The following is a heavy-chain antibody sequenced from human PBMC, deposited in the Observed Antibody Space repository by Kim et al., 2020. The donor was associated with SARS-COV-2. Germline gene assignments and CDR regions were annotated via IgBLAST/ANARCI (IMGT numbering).Heavy chain of an antibody. D-gene: IGHD4-4*01. V-gene: IGHV4-39*01. J-gene: IGHJ6*02. Sequence: KSRVTISVDTSKNQFSLKLSSVTAADTAVYYCATEGLQPTASWNYYGMDVWGQGTTVTVSS. CDR3: ATEGLQPTASWNYYGMDV.